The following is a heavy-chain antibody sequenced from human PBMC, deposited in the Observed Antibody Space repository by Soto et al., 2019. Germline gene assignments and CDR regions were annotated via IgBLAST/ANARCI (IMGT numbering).Heavy chain of an antibody. CDR1: GGTFDHPA. Sequence: QVQLVQSGPKVKRPGSSWKVPCEPLGGTFDHPAITWVRQPPGQGLEWMGGINPMFNSTHYAQKFQGRVTITADAATSTAFMELRRLRSDDTAVYYCARQIFAADYWGQGTLLIVSS. CDR2: INPMFNST. V-gene: IGHV1-69*01. D-gene: IGHD3-9*01. CDR3: ARQIFAADY. J-gene: IGHJ4*02.